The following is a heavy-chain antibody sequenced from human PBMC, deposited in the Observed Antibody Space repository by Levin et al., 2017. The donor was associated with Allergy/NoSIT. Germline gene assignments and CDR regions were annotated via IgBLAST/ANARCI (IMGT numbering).Heavy chain of an antibody. CDR2: IRSKAYGGTT. D-gene: IGHD3-16*01. Sequence: PAGGSLRLSCTASGFTFGDYAMSWVRQAPGKGLEWVGFIRSKAYGGTTEYAASVKGRFTISRDDSKSIAYLQMNSLKTEDTAVYYCGGTSPQGVYYYYYGMDVWGQGTTVTVSS. CDR3: GGTSPQGVYYYYYGMDV. J-gene: IGHJ6*02. V-gene: IGHV3-49*04. CDR1: GFTFGDYA.